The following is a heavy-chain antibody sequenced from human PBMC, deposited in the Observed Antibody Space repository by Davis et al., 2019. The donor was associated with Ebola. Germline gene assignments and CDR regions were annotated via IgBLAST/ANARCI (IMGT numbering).Heavy chain of an antibody. Sequence: GGSLRLSCAASGFTFSSYSMNWVRQASGKGLEWVGRIRSKANSYATAYAASVKGRFTISRDDSKNTAYLQMNSLKTEDTAVYYCTTEGAAHTRDYWGQGTLVTVSS. V-gene: IGHV3-73*01. J-gene: IGHJ4*02. CDR1: GFTFSSYS. CDR2: IRSKANSYAT. D-gene: IGHD6-6*01. CDR3: TTEGAAHTRDY.